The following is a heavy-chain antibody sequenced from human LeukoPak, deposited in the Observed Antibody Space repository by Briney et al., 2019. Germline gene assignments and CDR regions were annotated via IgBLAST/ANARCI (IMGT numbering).Heavy chain of an antibody. D-gene: IGHD3-10*01. J-gene: IGHJ4*02. CDR1: GYTFTSYG. CDR3: ARDTMVRGVIIPHFDY. V-gene: IGHV1-18*01. CDR2: ISAYNGNT. Sequence: ASVKVSCKASGYTFTSYGISWVRQAPGQGLEWMGWISAYNGNTNYAQKLQGRVTMTTDTSTSTASMELRSLRSDDTAVYYCARDTMVRGVIIPHFDYWGQGTLVTVSS.